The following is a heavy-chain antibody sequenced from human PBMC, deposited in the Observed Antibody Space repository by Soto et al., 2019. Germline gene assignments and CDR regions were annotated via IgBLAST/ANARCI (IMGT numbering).Heavy chain of an antibody. J-gene: IGHJ4*02. CDR3: TGEYNSGWHPFPC. CDR2: IKRISDGGTT. D-gene: IGHD6-19*01. Sequence: GGSLRLSCAVSGLTFNNAWMNWVRQAPGKGLEWVGHIKRISDGGTTDYAAPVKGRFTISRDDSKNTVYLQMNSLKTEDTAVYYCTGEYNSGWHPFPCWGQGTLVTVSS. CDR1: GLTFNNAW. V-gene: IGHV3-15*07.